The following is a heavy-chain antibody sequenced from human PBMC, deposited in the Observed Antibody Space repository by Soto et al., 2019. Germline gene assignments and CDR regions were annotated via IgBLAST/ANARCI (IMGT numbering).Heavy chain of an antibody. CDR1: GGSISSSSYY. V-gene: IGHV4-39*01. Sequence: QLQLQESGPGLVKPSETLSLTCTVSGGSISSSSYYWGWIRQPPGKGLEWIGSIYYSGSTYYNPSLKRRVTISVDTSKNQFSLKLSSVTAADTAVYYCARVYYYDSSGYWYYFDYWGQGTLVTVSS. CDR2: IYYSGST. CDR3: ARVYYYDSSGYWYYFDY. J-gene: IGHJ4*02. D-gene: IGHD3-22*01.